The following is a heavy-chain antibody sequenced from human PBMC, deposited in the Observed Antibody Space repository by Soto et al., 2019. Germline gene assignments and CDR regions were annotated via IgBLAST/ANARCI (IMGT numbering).Heavy chain of an antibody. CDR2: IYYSGST. CDR3: ARASSNRDFWYYFDY. CDR1: VGSISSYY. J-gene: IGHJ4*02. Sequence: PSETLSLTCTVSVGSISSYYWSWIRQPPGKGLEWIGYIYYSGSTNYNPSLKSRVTISVDTSKNQFSLKLSSVTAADTAVYYCARASSNRDFWYYFDYWGQGTLVTVSS. V-gene: IGHV4-59*01. D-gene: IGHD3-3*01.